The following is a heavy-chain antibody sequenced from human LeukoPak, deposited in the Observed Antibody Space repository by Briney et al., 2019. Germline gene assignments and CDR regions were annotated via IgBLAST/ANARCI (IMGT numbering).Heavy chain of an antibody. CDR3: ARDHCNGGSCSGGPSAFDI. Sequence: GGSLRLSCAASGFTFSSYAMHWVRQAPGKGLQYVSAISSNGGSTYYAKSVKGRFTISRDNSKNTLYLQMGSLRAEDMAVYYCARDHCNGGSCSGGPSAFDIWGKGTMVTVSS. CDR1: GFTFSSYA. CDR2: ISSNGGST. V-gene: IGHV3-64*01. J-gene: IGHJ3*02. D-gene: IGHD2-15*01.